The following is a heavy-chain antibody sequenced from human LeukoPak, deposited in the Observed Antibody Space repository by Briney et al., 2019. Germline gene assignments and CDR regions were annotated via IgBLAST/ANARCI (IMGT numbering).Heavy chain of an antibody. CDR3: ARDHKGGAFDI. CDR2: INAGNGNT. Sequence: EASVKVSCKASGYTFTSYAMHWVRQAPGQRLEWMGWINAGNGNTKYSQKFQGRVTITRDTSASTAYMELSSLRSEDTAVYYCARDHKGGAFDIWGRGTMVTVSS. V-gene: IGHV1-3*01. J-gene: IGHJ3*02. CDR1: GYTFTSYA.